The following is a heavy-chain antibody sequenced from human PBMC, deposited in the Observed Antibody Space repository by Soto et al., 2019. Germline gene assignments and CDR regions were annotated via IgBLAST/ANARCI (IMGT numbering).Heavy chain of an antibody. Sequence: RRLSCAASGSTFSRYAMNWVRQAPGKGLEWVSGISASGGSTYYADSVKGRFTISRDNSKNMLFLQMNSLRAEDTAIYYCAKKVNSGPGSQYFDYWGQGTLVTVSS. J-gene: IGHJ4*02. V-gene: IGHV3-23*01. D-gene: IGHD3-10*01. CDR2: ISASGGST. CDR1: GSTFSRYA. CDR3: AKKVNSGPGSQYFDY.